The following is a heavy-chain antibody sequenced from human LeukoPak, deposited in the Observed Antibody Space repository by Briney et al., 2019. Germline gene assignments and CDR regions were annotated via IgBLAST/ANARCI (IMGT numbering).Heavy chain of an antibody. CDR2: INPNSGGT. CDR3: VPFGELSPPFDY. J-gene: IGHJ4*02. D-gene: IGHD3-10*01. CDR1: GYTFTGYY. V-gene: IGHV1-2*02. Sequence: GASVKVSCKASGYTFTGYYMHWVRQAPGQGLEWMGWINPNSGGTNYAQKFQGRVTMTRDTSISTAYMELSRLRSDETAVYYCVPFGELSPPFDYWGQGTLVTVSS.